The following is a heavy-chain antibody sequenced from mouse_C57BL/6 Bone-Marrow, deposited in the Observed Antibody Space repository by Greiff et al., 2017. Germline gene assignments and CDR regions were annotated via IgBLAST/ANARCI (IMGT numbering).Heavy chain of an antibody. CDR3: TTGLYGRFDY. V-gene: IGHV14-4*01. CDR1: GFNIKDDY. CDR2: IDPENGDT. D-gene: IGHD1-1*02. Sequence: VQLQQSGAELVRPGASVKLSCTASGFNIKDDYMHWVKQRPEQGLEWIGWIDPENGDTEYASKFQGKATITADTSSNTAYLQLSSLTSEDTAVXYCTTGLYGRFDYWGQGTTLTVSS. J-gene: IGHJ2*01.